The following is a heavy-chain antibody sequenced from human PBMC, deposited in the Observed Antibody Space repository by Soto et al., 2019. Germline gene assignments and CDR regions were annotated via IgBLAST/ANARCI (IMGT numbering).Heavy chain of an antibody. CDR3: ARHVEDGYNLDY. CDR1: GAPFSGYY. Sequence: SETLSLTCAVYGAPFSGYYWTWIRQPPGKGLEWIGEINHTGSTKYNPSLKSRVTISLDTSKNQFSLSLRSVTAADTAVYYCARHVEDGYNLDYWGQGTLVTVSS. CDR2: INHTGST. V-gene: IGHV4-34*01. J-gene: IGHJ4*02. D-gene: IGHD5-12*01.